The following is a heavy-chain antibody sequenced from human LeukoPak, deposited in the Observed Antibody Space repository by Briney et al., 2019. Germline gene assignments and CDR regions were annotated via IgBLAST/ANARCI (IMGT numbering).Heavy chain of an antibody. V-gene: IGHV4-39*07. Sequence: SETLSLTCTVSGGSISSSSYYWGWIRQPPGKGLEWIGSIYYSGSTYYNPSLKSRVTISVDTSKNQFSLKLSSVTAADTAVYYCARGQSDSSGGFDPWGQGTLVTVSS. CDR1: GGSISSSSYY. D-gene: IGHD6-19*01. CDR2: IYYSGST. CDR3: ARGQSDSSGGFDP. J-gene: IGHJ5*02.